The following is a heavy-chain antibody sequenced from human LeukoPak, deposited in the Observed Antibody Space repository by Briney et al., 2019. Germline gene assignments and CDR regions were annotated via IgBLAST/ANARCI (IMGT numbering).Heavy chain of an antibody. V-gene: IGHV4-59*02. CDR1: GGSVSDYY. Sequence: PSETLSLTCTVSGGSVSDYYWSWIRQSPGKGLEWIGYIYYTGSSSYNPSLRSRVTISADTSKNQFSLKLSSVTAADTAVYYCASQLAGYFDYWGQGTLVTVSS. CDR2: IYYTGSS. CDR3: ASQLAGYFDY. D-gene: IGHD1-1*01. J-gene: IGHJ4*02.